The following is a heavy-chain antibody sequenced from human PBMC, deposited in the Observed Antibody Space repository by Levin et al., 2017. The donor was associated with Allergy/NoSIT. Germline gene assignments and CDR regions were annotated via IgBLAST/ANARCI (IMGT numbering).Heavy chain of an antibody. CDR1: GFTVSNNY. CDR3: ARVPPADY. J-gene: IGHJ4*02. V-gene: IGHV3-66*01. CDR2: IYYDDTT. Sequence: GDSLKISCAASGFTVSNNYMTWVRQAPGKGLEWVSIIYYDDTTNYADSVKDRFIISRDTSKDTVYLQMNSLRAEYTAVYYCARVPPADYWGQGILVTVSS.